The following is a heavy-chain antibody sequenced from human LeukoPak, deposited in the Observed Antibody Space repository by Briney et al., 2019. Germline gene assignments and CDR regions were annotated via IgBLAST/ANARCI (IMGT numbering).Heavy chain of an antibody. D-gene: IGHD3-10*01. CDR3: AREADGSDY. J-gene: IGHJ4*02. CDR1: GFSISNYG. CDR2: ISYDGSDK. V-gene: IGHV3-30*03. Sequence: PGRSLRLSCAASGFSISNYGMHWVRQAPGRGLEWVAVISYDGSDKYYADSVKGRFTISRDNSKNTLYLQMNSLRAEDTAVYYCAREADGSDYWGQGTLVTVSS.